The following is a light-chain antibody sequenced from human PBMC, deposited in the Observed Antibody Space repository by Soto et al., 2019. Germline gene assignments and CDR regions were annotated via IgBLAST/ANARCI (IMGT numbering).Light chain of an antibody. CDR1: QSISSY. V-gene: IGKV1-5*03. CDR3: QQYNSYSPWT. J-gene: IGKJ1*01. CDR2: KAS. Sequence: DIQMTQSPSSLSASVGARVTITCRASQSISSYLNWYQQKPGKAPKLLIYKASSLESGVPSRFSGSGSGTEFTLTISSLQPDDLATYYCQQYNSYSPWTFGQGTKVDIK.